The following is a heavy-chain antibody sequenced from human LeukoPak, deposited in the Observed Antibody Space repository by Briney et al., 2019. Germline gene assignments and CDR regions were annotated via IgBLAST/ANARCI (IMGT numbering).Heavy chain of an antibody. CDR2: ISAYNGNT. D-gene: IGHD5-18*01. CDR3: ARGIAMVTGLGLVDY. J-gene: IGHJ4*02. Sequence: SVKVSFKASGYTFTSYGISWVRQAPGQGLEWMGWISAYNGNTNYAQKLQGRVTMTTHTSTSTAYMELRSLRSDDTAVYYCARGIAMVTGLGLVDYWGQGTLVTVSS. CDR1: GYTFTSYG. V-gene: IGHV1-18*01.